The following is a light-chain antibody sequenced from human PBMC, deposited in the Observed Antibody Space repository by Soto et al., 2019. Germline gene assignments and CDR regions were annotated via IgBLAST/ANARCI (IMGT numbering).Light chain of an antibody. CDR3: QQYNNWPRT. J-gene: IGKJ1*01. CDR2: GAS. V-gene: IGKV3-15*01. CDR1: HSVSSN. Sequence: EIVMTQSPATLSVSPGERATLSCRASHSVSSNLAWYQQKPGQAPMLLIYGASTSATGISARFSGSGSGTEFTLTISSLQSEDFAVYYCQQYNNWPRTFGQGTKVDIK.